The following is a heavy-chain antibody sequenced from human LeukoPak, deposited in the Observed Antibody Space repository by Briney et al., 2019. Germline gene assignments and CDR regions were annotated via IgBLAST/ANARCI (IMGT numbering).Heavy chain of an antibody. CDR2: ISSSGSTI. D-gene: IGHD3-22*01. V-gene: IGHV3-48*03. J-gene: IGHJ4*02. Sequence: GGSLRLSCAASGFTFSSYEMNWVRQAPGKGLEWVSYISSSGSTIYYADSVKGRFTISRDNSKNTLYLQMNSLRAEDTAVYYCARSLHYYDNTAFGYWGQGTLVTVSS. CDR1: GFTFSSYE. CDR3: ARSLHYYDNTAFGY.